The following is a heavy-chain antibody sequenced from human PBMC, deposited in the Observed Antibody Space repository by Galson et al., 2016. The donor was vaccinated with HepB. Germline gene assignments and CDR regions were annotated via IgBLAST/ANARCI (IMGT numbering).Heavy chain of an antibody. CDR2: IYYSGST. J-gene: IGHJ4*02. D-gene: IGHD6-19*01. CDR1: GDSISNINYY. Sequence: ETLSLTCSVSGDSISNINYYWGWIRQPPGKGLEWIGNIYYSGSTYYNPSLRSRVTISVDTSKNQISLKLSSVTAADTAVYYCARLSGSSGWYHFDYWGQGTLVTVSS. CDR3: ARLSGSSGWYHFDY. V-gene: IGHV4-39*01.